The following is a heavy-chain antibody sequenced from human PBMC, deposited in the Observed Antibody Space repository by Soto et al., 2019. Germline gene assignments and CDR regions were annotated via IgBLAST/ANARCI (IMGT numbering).Heavy chain of an antibody. Sequence: SVKVSWKASGGTFSSYAISWVRQAPGQGLEWMGGIIPIFGTANYAQKFQGRVTITADESTSTAYMELSSLRSEDTAVYYCARGSSTYDFWSGYSTSKHYYYYGMDVWG. J-gene: IGHJ6*02. CDR1: GGTFSSYA. CDR2: IIPIFGTA. CDR3: ARGSSTYDFWSGYSTSKHYYYYGMDV. D-gene: IGHD3-3*01. V-gene: IGHV1-69*13.